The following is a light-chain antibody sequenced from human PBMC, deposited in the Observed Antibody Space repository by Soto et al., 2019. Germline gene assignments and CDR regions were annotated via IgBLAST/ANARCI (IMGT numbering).Light chain of an antibody. J-gene: IGLJ2*01. V-gene: IGLV2-23*02. CDR1: SSDIGNYQS. CDR2: EVT. CDR3: CSFAGSYTLV. Sequence: QSALTQPASVSGSPGQSITISCTGTSSDIGNYQSVSWYQHHPGRAPKLILYEVTKRPSGVSNRFSGYKSGDTASLTISGLQAEDESDYYCCSFAGSYTLVFGGGTKGTVL.